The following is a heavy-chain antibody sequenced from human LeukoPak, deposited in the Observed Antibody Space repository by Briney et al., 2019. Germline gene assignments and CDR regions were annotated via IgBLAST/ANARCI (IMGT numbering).Heavy chain of an antibody. V-gene: IGHV5-10-1*01. J-gene: IGHJ6*02. Sequence: GESLKISCKGSGYSFTSYWISWVRQMPGKGLESMGRIDPSDSYTNYSPSFQGHVTISADKSISTAYLQWSSLKASDTAMYYCARPPYYPYSSGWYGMDVWGQGTTVTVSS. CDR3: ARPPYYPYSSGWYGMDV. D-gene: IGHD6-19*01. CDR2: IDPSDSYT. CDR1: GYSFTSYW.